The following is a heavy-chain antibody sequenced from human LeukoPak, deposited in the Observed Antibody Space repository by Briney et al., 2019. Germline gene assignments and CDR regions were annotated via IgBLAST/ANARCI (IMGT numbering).Heavy chain of an antibody. CDR3: ARGRGTLDY. D-gene: IGHD3-10*01. CDR1: GGSFSDYY. J-gene: IGHJ4*02. CDR2: INHSGST. V-gene: IGHV4-34*01. Sequence: PSETLSLTCAVYGGSFSDYYWSWIRQPPGKGLEWIGEINHSGSTNYNPSLKSRVTISVDTSKNQFSLKLSSVTAADTAVYYCARGRGTLDYWGQGTLVTVSS.